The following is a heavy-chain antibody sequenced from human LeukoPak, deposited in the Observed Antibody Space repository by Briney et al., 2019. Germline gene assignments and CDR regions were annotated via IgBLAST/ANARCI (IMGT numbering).Heavy chain of an antibody. CDR2: INLDGSVK. V-gene: IGHV3-7*01. J-gene: IGHJ4*02. CDR1: DFTFSSYW. CDR3: AGEVPGGSSWFDY. D-gene: IGHD6-13*01. Sequence: GGSLRLSCAASDFTFSSYWLSWVRQAPGKGLEWVANINLDGSVKYYVASVKGRFTISRDNAKSSLYLQMNSLRAEDTAVYYCAGEVPGGSSWFDYWGQGTLVTVSS.